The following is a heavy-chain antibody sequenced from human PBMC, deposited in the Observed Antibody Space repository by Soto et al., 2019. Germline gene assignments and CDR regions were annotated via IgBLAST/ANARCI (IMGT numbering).Heavy chain of an antibody. CDR1: GYTFTGYF. J-gene: IGHJ5*02. CDR3: ARVIRGAYYNSPLDT. Sequence: QVQLLQSGAEVKKPGASVKVSCKASGYTFTGYFMHWVRQAPGQGLEWMGWINPYSGGADYAQSFQGRVTITRDTSISTVYMEPSRLRFDDTAVYYCARVIRGAYYNSPLDTWGQGTVVTVSS. V-gene: IGHV1-2*02. CDR2: INPYSGGA. D-gene: IGHD3-10*01.